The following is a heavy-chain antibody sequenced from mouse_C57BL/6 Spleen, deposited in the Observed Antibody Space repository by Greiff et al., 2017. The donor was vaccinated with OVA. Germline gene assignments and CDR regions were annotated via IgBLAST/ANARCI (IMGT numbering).Heavy chain of an antibody. J-gene: IGHJ2*01. CDR2: IYPRSGST. D-gene: IGHD1-1*01. Sequence: VQLQQSGAELVRPGASVKLSCKASGYTFTSYGISWVKQRPGQGLEWIGEIYPRSGSTYYNEKFKGKATLTADKSSSTAYMELSSLTSEDSAVYFCARKEDYGRSAFDYWGQGTTVTVSS. CDR3: ARKEDYGRSAFDY. CDR1: GYTFTSYG. V-gene: IGHV1-81*01.